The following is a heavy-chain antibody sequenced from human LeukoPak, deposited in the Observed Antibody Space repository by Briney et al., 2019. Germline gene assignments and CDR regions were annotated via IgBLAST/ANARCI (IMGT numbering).Heavy chain of an antibody. V-gene: IGHV3-48*04. CDR3: ARVGNNWNDDY. J-gene: IGHJ4*02. D-gene: IGHD1-1*01. CDR1: GFTFSSYS. Sequence: GGSLRLSCAASGFTFSSYSMNWVRQAPGKGLEWVSYISSSSSTIYYADSVKGRFTISRDNAKNSLYLQMNSLRAEDTAVYYCARVGNNWNDDYWGQGTLVTVSS. CDR2: ISSSSSTI.